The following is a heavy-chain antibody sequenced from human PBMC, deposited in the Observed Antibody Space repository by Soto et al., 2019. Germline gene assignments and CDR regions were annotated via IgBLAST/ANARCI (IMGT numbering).Heavy chain of an antibody. CDR1: GFTFSSYG. D-gene: IGHD1-26*01. V-gene: IGHV3-33*01. CDR3: ARQYGGEVRYFDY. CDR2: IWYDGSNK. J-gene: IGHJ4*02. Sequence: PGGSLRLSCAASGFTFSSYGMHWVRQAPGKGLEWVAVIWYDGSNKYYADSVKGRFTISRDNSKNTLYLQMNSLRAEDTAVYYCARQYGGEVRYFDYWGQGTLVTVSS.